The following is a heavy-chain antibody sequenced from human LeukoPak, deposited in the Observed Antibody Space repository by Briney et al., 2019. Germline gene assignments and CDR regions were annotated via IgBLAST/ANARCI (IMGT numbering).Heavy chain of an antibody. J-gene: IGHJ2*01. Sequence: PGRSLRLSCAASGFTFSSYGMHWVRQAPGKGLEWVAVIWYDGSNKYYADSVKGRFTISRDNAKNSLYLQMNSLRAEDTAVFYCARDPKWLLVPTHWYFDLWGRGTLVTVSS. CDR2: IWYDGSNK. CDR1: GFTFSSYG. V-gene: IGHV3-33*01. D-gene: IGHD3-22*01. CDR3: ARDPKWLLVPTHWYFDL.